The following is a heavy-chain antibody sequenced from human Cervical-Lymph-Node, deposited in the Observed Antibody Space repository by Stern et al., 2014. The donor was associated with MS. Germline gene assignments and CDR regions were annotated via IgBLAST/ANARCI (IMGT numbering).Heavy chain of an antibody. Sequence: VQLVESGAEVKKPGESLKISCKGSGYNFGSYWIAWVRQIPRKGLEWMGIIYPCDSYPGYSPSFQGQVSIAADKSISTAYLQWSSLKASDTAMYYCARHDYGDYVFPLGYWGQGTLITVSS. D-gene: IGHD4-17*01. CDR2: IYPCDSYP. CDR1: GYNFGSYW. J-gene: IGHJ4*02. CDR3: ARHDYGDYVFPLGY. V-gene: IGHV5-51*01.